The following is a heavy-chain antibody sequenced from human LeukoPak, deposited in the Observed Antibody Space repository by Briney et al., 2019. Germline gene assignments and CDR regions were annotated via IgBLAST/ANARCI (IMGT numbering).Heavy chain of an antibody. J-gene: IGHJ4*02. CDR3: ARDTAGVDY. Sequence: PGGSLRLSCAASGFTFSTYWMSWVRQAPGKGLEWVANIRKDGSERYYVDSVKGRFTISRDNAKNSLYLQMNSLRAEDTAVYYCARDTAGVDYWGQGTLVTVSS. CDR2: IRKDGSER. CDR1: GFTFSTYW. V-gene: IGHV3-7*03. D-gene: IGHD1-14*01.